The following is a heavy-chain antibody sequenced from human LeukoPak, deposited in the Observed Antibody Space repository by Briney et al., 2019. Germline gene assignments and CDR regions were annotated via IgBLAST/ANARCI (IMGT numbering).Heavy chain of an antibody. CDR2: IIPIFGTA. Sequence: VASVKVSCKASGGTFSSYAISWVRQAPGQGLEWMGGIIPIFGTANYAQKFQGRVTITTDESTSTAYMELSSLRSEDTAVYYCASWMYSSSSLFDYWGQGILVTVSS. V-gene: IGHV1-69*05. J-gene: IGHJ4*02. CDR1: GGTFSSYA. CDR3: ASWMYSSSSLFDY. D-gene: IGHD6-6*01.